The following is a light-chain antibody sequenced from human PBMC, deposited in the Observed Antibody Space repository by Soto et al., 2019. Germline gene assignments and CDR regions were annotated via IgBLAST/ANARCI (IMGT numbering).Light chain of an antibody. Sequence: EIVLTQSPCTLSLSPGERATLSCRASQSVSSSYLAWYQQKPGQAPRLLIYGASSRATGIPDRFSGSGSGTDFTLTISRLEPEDFAVYYCQQYGSSPITFAQGTRLEVK. CDR1: QSVSSSY. CDR3: QQYGSSPIT. V-gene: IGKV3-20*01. CDR2: GAS. J-gene: IGKJ5*01.